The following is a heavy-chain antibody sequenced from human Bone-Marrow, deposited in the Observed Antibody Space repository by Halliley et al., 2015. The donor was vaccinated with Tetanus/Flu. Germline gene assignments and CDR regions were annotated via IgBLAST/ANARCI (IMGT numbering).Heavy chain of an antibody. V-gene: IGHV1-69*06. Sequence: QLVQSGAEVKKPGSSVKVSCKASGGSFSNYAISWVRQAPGQGLEWMGGIIPLFGTPNYAQKFQGRVTITADKSTSTAYMELSSLRSEDTAVYCCARTHPSPDWSGGSCSVVYNWFDPWGQGTLVTVSS. CDR3: ARTHPSPDWSGGSCSVVYNWFDP. CDR1: GGSFSNYA. D-gene: IGHD2-15*01. CDR2: IIPLFGTP. J-gene: IGHJ5*02.